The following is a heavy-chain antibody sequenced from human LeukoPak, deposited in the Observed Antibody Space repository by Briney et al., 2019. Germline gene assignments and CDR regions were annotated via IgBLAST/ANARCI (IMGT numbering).Heavy chain of an antibody. Sequence: GGALRLSCAASGFTFSSYAMHWLRQAPGKGLEWVSAISGSGGSTYYADSVKGRFTISRDNSKNTLYLQMNSLRAEDTAVYYCANLDDVDIAGRVDYWGQGTLVTVSS. J-gene: IGHJ4*02. CDR2: ISGSGGST. CDR3: ANLDDVDIAGRVDY. CDR1: GFTFSSYA. D-gene: IGHD5-12*01. V-gene: IGHV3-23*01.